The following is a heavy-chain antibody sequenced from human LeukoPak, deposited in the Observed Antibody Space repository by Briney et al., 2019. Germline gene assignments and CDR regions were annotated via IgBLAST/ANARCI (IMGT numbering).Heavy chain of an antibody. V-gene: IGHV4-31*11. J-gene: IGHJ4*02. CDR2: IYYSGST. CDR1: GGSFSGYY. CDR3: ARDRTSGDSKYFDY. Sequence: SETLSLTCAVYGGSFSGYYWSWIRQHPGKGLEWIGYIYYSGSTYYNPSLKSRVTISVDTSKNQFSLKLSSVTAADTAVYYCARDRTSGDSKYFDYWGQGTLVTVSS. D-gene: IGHD3-22*01.